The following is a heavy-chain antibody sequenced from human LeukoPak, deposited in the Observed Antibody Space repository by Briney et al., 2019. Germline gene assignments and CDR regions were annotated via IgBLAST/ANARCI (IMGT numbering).Heavy chain of an antibody. D-gene: IGHD6-19*01. CDR3: TVTVALYTNGAFDI. Sequence: GGSLRLSCAASGFTFSGSAMHWVRQASGKGLEWVGRIRSKANSCATAYAASVKGRFTISRADSKKTAYLQMNSLNTEDTAVYYCTVTVALYTNGAFDIWGQGTMVTVSS. V-gene: IGHV3-73*01. CDR2: IRSKANSCAT. CDR1: GFTFSGSA. J-gene: IGHJ3*02.